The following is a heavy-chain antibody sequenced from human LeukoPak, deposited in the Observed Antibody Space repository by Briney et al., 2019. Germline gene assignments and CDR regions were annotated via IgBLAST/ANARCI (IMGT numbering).Heavy chain of an antibody. V-gene: IGHV3-30-3*01. J-gene: IGHJ4*02. D-gene: IGHD3-10*01. CDR3: ARAPYFSGSYFVFDY. Sequence: GGSLRLSCAASGFTFSSYAMHWVRQAPGKGLEWVAVISYDGSNKYYADSVKGRFTISRDNSKNTLYLQMNSLRAEDTAVYYCARAPYFSGSYFVFDYWGQGTLVTVSS. CDR1: GFTFSSYA. CDR2: ISYDGSNK.